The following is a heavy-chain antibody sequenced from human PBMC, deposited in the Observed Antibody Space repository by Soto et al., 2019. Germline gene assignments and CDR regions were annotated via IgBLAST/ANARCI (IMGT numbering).Heavy chain of an antibody. V-gene: IGHV1-18*01. D-gene: IGHD2-15*01. CDR1: GYTFTSYG. CDR3: ARRPLGYCSGGSCYYFDY. CDR2: ISAYNGNT. J-gene: IGHJ4*02. Sequence: ASVKVSCKASGYTFTSYGISWVRQAPGQGLEWMGWISAYNGNTNYAQKLQGRVTMTTDTSTSTAYMELRSLRSDDTAVYYCARRPLGYCSGGSCYYFDYWGQGTLVTVS.